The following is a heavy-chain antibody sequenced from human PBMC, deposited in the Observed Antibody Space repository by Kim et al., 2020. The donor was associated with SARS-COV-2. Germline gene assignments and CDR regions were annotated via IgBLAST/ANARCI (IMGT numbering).Heavy chain of an antibody. CDR3: ARHRDDYVWGSYRYLPINYVDS. CDR2: IYYSGST. Sequence: SETLSLTCTVSGGSISSSSYYRGWIRQPPGKGLEWIGSIYYSGSTYYNPSLKSRVTISVDTSKNQFSLKMSSVPAADTAVYYCARHRDDYVWGSYRYLPINYVDSRGHGTLVAVSS. V-gene: IGHV4-39*01. J-gene: IGHJ4*01. CDR1: GGSISSSSYY. D-gene: IGHD3-16*02.